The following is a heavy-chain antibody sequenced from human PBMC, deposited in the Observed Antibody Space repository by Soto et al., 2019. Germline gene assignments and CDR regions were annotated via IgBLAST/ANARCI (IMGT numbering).Heavy chain of an antibody. J-gene: IGHJ6*02. CDR2: INHSGST. CDR1: GGSFSGYY. CDR3: ARYYGSGSYTAHYYYGMDV. Sequence: SETLSLTCAVYGGSFSGYYWSWIRQPPGKGLEWIGEINHSGSTNYNPSLKSRVTISVDTSKNQFSLKLSSVTAADTAVYYCARYYGSGSYTAHYYYGMDVWGQGTTVTVSS. D-gene: IGHD3-10*01. V-gene: IGHV4-34*01.